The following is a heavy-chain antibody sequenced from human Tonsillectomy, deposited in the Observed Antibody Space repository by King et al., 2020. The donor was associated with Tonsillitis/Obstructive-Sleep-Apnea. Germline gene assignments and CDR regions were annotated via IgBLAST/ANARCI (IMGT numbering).Heavy chain of an antibody. Sequence: QLVQSGAEVKKPGSSVKVSCKASGGTFSSYAISWVRQAPGQGLEWMGGIIPIFGTANYAQKFQGRVTITAEESPSTAYMGLSSLRSEDTAVYYCARGTYYDSSGYYSFDSWGQGPLVTVSS. J-gene: IGHJ4*02. CDR3: ARGTYYDSSGYYSFDS. CDR2: IIPIFGTA. V-gene: IGHV1-69*01. CDR1: GGTFSSYA. D-gene: IGHD3-22*01.